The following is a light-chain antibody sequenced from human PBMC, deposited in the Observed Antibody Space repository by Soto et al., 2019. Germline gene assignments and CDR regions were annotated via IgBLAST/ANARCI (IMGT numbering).Light chain of an antibody. CDR2: GAS. Sequence: DIGLTQSPATLSFSPGDRATLSCRASQSVNSNYLASHQPKPGERPRLLMYGASSRDTGIPDRFSGSGSGTDFTITMSRLQPEDFAVYYCQQYDNSPPTFGQGTKVELK. V-gene: IGKV3-20*01. CDR3: QQYDNSPPT. CDR1: QSVNSNY. J-gene: IGKJ1*01.